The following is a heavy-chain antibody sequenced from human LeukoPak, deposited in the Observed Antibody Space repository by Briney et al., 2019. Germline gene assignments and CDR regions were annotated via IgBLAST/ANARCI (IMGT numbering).Heavy chain of an antibody. J-gene: IGHJ4*02. Sequence: GSLRLSCAASGFSLSTYWMSWVRQAPGKGLEWVANIKQDGSEKYYVDSVEGRFTISRDNAMNSLHLQMNSLRAEDTAVYYCARCDFAVPGGKYWGQGILVTVSS. CDR1: GFSLSTYW. D-gene: IGHD6-19*01. V-gene: IGHV3-7*01. CDR2: IKQDGSEK. CDR3: ARCDFAVPGGKY.